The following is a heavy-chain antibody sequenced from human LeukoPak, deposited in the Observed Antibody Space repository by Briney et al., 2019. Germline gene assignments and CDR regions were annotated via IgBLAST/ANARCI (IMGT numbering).Heavy chain of an antibody. CDR2: RHYSGST. CDR3: VRRPRGGPYFDY. Sequence: PETLSLTCIVSGGSVSSGSYYWGWVRQPPGKGLECYRYRHYSGSTHYKPSLKSRITISVDTPKNRFSLKLSSVTAADTAVYYCVRRPRGGPYFDYWGQGTLVTVSS. V-gene: IGHV4-61*01. J-gene: IGHJ4*02. D-gene: IGHD3-16*01. CDR1: GGSVSSGSYY.